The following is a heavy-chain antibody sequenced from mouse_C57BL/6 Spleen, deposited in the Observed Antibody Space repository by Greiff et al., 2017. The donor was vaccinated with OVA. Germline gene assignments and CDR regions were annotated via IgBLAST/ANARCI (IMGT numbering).Heavy chain of an antibody. V-gene: IGHV2-5*01. Sequence: QVQLKESGPGLVQPSQSLSITCTVSGFSLTSYGVHWVRQSPGKGLEWLGVIWSGGSTDYNAAFMSRLSITTDNSTSQVIFKMNSLQADDTAIYYCAKRDTTVVAPYAMDYWGQGTSVTVSS. D-gene: IGHD1-1*01. CDR3: AKRDTTVVAPYAMDY. CDR2: IWSGGST. J-gene: IGHJ4*01. CDR1: GFSLTSYG.